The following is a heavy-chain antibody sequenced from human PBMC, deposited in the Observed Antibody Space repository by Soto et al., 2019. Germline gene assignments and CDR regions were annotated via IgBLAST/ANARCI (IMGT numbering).Heavy chain of an antibody. CDR3: ARIGDFWSGYWPAYYYGMDV. CDR1: GFTFSNYS. V-gene: IGHV3-21*01. Sequence: GGSLRLSCAASGFTFSNYSMNWVRQAPGKGLERVSSISSSSSYIYYADSVKGRFTISRDNAKNSLYLQMNSLRAEDTAVYYCARIGDFWSGYWPAYYYGMDVWGQGTTVTVS. D-gene: IGHD3-3*01. J-gene: IGHJ6*02. CDR2: ISSSSSYI.